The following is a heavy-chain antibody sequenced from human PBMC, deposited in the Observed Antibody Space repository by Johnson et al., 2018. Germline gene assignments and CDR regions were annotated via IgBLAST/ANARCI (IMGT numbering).Heavy chain of an antibody. Sequence: VQLVQSGGGLVQPGRSLRLSCTASGFTFGDYAMSWFRQAPGMGLVWVGFIRSKAYGGTTEYAASVKGRFTISRDDSKSIAYLQMNSLKTEDPAVYYCARDLWRTSRQRGYSYYYSMDVWGKGTTVTVSS. CDR3: ARDLWRTSRQRGYSYYYSMDV. CDR2: IRSKAYGGTT. CDR1: GFTFGDYA. V-gene: IGHV3-49*03. D-gene: IGHD2-2*01. J-gene: IGHJ6*03.